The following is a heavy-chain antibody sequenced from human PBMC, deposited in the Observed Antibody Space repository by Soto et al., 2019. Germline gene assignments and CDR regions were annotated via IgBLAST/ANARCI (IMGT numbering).Heavy chain of an antibody. CDR3: ARGHLAVVPVASWRYYMDV. CDR2: INAGNGNT. D-gene: IGHD2-2*01. V-gene: IGHV1-3*01. Sequence: QVQVVQSGAEVEKPGASVKVSCKASGYTFTNYAVHWVRQAPGQRLEWMGWINAGNGNTRYSKKFKGRVSITRDTSARTAYMELSSLTSEDTATYFCARGHLAVVPVASWRYYMDVWGKGTTVIVSS. J-gene: IGHJ6*03. CDR1: GYTFTNYA.